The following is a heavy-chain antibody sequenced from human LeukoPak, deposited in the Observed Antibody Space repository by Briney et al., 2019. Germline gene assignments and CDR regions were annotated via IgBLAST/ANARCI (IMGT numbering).Heavy chain of an antibody. CDR2: IYYSGST. V-gene: IGHV4-4*02. CDR1: GGSISSSNW. CDR3: ARNVGRDYYDSSGYYRTGDY. Sequence: PSGTLSLTCAVSGGSISSSNWWSWVRQPPGKGLEWMGEIYYSGSTNYNPSLKSRLTISVDKSKNQFSLKLSSVTAADTAVYYCARNVGRDYYDSSGYYRTGDYWGQGTLVTVSS. J-gene: IGHJ4*02. D-gene: IGHD3-22*01.